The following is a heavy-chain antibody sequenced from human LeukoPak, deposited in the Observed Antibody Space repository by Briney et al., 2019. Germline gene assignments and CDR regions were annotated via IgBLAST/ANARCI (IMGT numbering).Heavy chain of an antibody. Sequence: SETLSLTCTVSGGSISNYYWSWIRQPAGKGLEWIGRIYTSGSTNYNPSLKSRLTISVDTSNNQFSLKLSSVTAADTAVYYCARERGSLSGYLSIDYWGQGTLVTVSS. J-gene: IGHJ4*02. V-gene: IGHV4-4*07. CDR2: IYTSGST. CDR1: GGSISNYY. CDR3: ARERGSLSGYLSIDY. D-gene: IGHD3-3*01.